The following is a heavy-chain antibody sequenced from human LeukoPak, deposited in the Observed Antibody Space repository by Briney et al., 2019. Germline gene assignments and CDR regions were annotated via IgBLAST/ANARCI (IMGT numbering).Heavy chain of an antibody. CDR2: IYASTST. D-gene: IGHD3-10*01. Sequence: SETLSLTCTVSGDSISSGDYYWSWIRQPAGKGLEWIGRIYASTSTSYNPSLKSRVTISVDTSKNAFSLKLTSVTAADTAVYYCARRPLSYGLDYWGQGTLVTVSS. CDR1: GDSISSGDYY. J-gene: IGHJ4*02. V-gene: IGHV4-61*02. CDR3: ARRPLSYGLDY.